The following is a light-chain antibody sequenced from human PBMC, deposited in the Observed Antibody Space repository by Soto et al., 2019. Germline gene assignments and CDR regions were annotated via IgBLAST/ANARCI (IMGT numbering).Light chain of an antibody. CDR1: ISDVAGYNY. CDR3: TSYSSSSPVL. Sequence: QSALTQPRSVSGSPGQSVTISCTGTISDVAGYNYVSWYQQHPDKAPKLLIFEVTNRPSGVSGRFSGSKSGITASLSISGLQPEDEADYYCTSYSSSSPVLFGGGTKLTVL. V-gene: IGLV2-11*01. CDR2: EVT. J-gene: IGLJ2*01.